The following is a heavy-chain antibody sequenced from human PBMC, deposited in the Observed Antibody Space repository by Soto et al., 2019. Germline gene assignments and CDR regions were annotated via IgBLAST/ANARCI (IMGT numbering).Heavy chain of an antibody. V-gene: IGHV3-30*18. D-gene: IGHD4-17*01. Sequence: QVQLVESGGGGVQPGRSLRLSCAASGFTFSSYGMHWVRQAPGKGLEWVAVISYDGSNKYYADSVKGRFTISRDNSKNTLYLQMNSLRAEDTAVYYCAKDPHDYGDYYYYGMDVWGQGTTVTVSS. CDR3: AKDPHDYGDYYYYGMDV. J-gene: IGHJ6*02. CDR2: ISYDGSNK. CDR1: GFTFSSYG.